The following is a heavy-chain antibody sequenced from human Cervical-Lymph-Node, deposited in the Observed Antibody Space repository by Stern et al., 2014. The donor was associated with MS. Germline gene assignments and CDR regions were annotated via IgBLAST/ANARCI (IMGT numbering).Heavy chain of an antibody. CDR1: GFTFSTYA. CDR3: ARGGRGVGLEY. V-gene: IGHV3-30-3*01. CDR2: VSYDGTQR. D-gene: IGHD3-10*01. Sequence: VQLLESGAGVVQPGRSLSLSCRVSGFTFSTYAIHWVRKAPGKGLEWVAFVSYDGTQRNSTDSVKARFTISRDNSKNTLYLHMNSLRDEDTAVYFCARGGRGVGLEYWGQGALVTVSS. J-gene: IGHJ4*02.